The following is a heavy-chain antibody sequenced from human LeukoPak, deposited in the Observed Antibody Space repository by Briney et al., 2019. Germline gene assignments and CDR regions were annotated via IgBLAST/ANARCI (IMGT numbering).Heavy chain of an antibody. CDR3: ARARVGDFWSGYKEFDY. Sequence: GGSLRFSYAASGFTFSGFWMSWFRQAPGKGREWVANTKQDGSEKDYVDSVKGRFTISRDNAKNSLYLQMNSLRAEDTAVYYCARARVGDFWSGYKEFDYWGQGTLVTVSS. CDR2: TKQDGSEK. D-gene: IGHD3-3*01. V-gene: IGHV3-7*01. J-gene: IGHJ4*02. CDR1: GFTFSGFW.